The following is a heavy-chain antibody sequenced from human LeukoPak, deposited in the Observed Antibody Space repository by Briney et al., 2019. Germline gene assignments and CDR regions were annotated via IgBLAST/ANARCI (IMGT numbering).Heavy chain of an antibody. Sequence: PGGSLRLSCAASGFTFSSYSLNWVRQAPGKGLEWVSSISSSSDYIYYADSVKGRVTISRDNAQNSLYLQMNSLRAEDTAVYYCARLIPTNYYDSSGYNDYWGQGTLVTASS. CDR2: ISSSSDYI. V-gene: IGHV3-21*01. D-gene: IGHD3-22*01. CDR3: ARLIPTNYYDSSGYNDY. J-gene: IGHJ4*02. CDR1: GFTFSSYS.